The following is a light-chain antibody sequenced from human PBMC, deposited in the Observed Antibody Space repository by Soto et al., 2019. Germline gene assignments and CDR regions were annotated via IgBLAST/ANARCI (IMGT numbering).Light chain of an antibody. V-gene: IGKV1-5*03. CDR1: QSISSW. CDR2: KAS. Sequence: DIQMTQSPSTLSVSVGDRVTITCRASQSISSWLAWYQQKPGKAPKSLIYKASSLESGVPSRFSGSGSGTDFTLTISSLQPDDFATYYCQQYSIYPITFGQGTRLEMK. J-gene: IGKJ5*01. CDR3: QQYSIYPIT.